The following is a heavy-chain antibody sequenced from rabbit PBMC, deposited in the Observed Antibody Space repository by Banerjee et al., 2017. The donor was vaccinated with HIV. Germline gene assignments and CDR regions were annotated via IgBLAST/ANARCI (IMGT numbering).Heavy chain of an antibody. Sequence: QEQLVESGGGLVKPGGTLTLTCKASGFDLSRMCWVRQAPGKGLELIACINTSSGNTVYASWAKGRFTISKTSSTTVTLQMTSLTAADTATYFCARDLAGVIGWNFNLWGPGTLVTVS. CDR3: ARDLAGVIGWNFNL. CDR2: INTSSGNT. D-gene: IGHD4-1*01. J-gene: IGHJ4*01. CDR1: GFDLSR. V-gene: IGHV1S45*01.